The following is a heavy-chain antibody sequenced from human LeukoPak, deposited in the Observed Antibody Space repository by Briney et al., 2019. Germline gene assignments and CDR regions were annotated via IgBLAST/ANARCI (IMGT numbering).Heavy chain of an antibody. D-gene: IGHD4-23*01. Sequence: SGTLSLTCAVSGGSISSGTWWSWVRQPPGKGLEWIGEIYHSGRTNNNPSLKSRVTISVDKSKNQFSLKLNSVTAADTAVYYCARVRVTPYISIDSWGQGTLVTVSS. CDR3: ARVRVTPYISIDS. CDR2: IYHSGRT. CDR1: GGSISSGTW. J-gene: IGHJ4*02. V-gene: IGHV4-4*02.